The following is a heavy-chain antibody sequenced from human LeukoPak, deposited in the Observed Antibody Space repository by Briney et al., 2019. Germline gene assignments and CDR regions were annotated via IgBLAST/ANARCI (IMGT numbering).Heavy chain of an antibody. CDR3: AKDLEAYSSSSFYYGMDV. Sequence: GGSLRLSCAASRFTFSTYAMSWVRQAPGKGLEWVSGIGGSGGSTYYADSVKGRFTISRDNSKNTLYLQMNSLRAEDTAVYYCAKDLEAYSSSSFYYGMDVWGQGTTVTVSS. D-gene: IGHD6-6*01. CDR2: IGGSGGST. J-gene: IGHJ6*02. V-gene: IGHV3-23*01. CDR1: RFTFSTYA.